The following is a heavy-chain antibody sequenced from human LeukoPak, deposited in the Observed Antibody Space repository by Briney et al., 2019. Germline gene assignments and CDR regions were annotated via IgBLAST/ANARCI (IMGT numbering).Heavy chain of an antibody. J-gene: IGHJ5*02. V-gene: IGHV4-31*03. CDR3: ARARWGSSSSRWFDP. D-gene: IGHD6-6*01. Sequence: SQTLSLTCTVSGVSISSGGYYWSWIRQHPGKGLEWIGYIYYSGSTYYNPSLKSRVTISVDTSKNQFSLKLSSVTAADTAVYYCARARWGSSSSRWFDPWGQGTLVTVSS. CDR2: IYYSGST. CDR1: GVSISSGGYY.